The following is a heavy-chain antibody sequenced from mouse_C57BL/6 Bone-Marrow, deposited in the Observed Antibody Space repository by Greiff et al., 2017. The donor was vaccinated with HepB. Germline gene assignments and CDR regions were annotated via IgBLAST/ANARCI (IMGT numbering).Heavy chain of an antibody. CDR1: GYTFTSYW. CDR3: ARADLLWLRREAWFAY. V-gene: IGHV1-53*01. J-gene: IGHJ3*01. D-gene: IGHD2-2*01. Sequence: QVQLKQPGTELVKPGASVKLSCKASGYTFTSYWMHWVKQRPGQGLEWIGNIYPNNGGNGYNQKFKGKATLTVDKSSSTAYMELRSLTSEDSAVYYCARADLLWLRREAWFAYWGQGTLVTVSA. CDR2: IYPNNGGN.